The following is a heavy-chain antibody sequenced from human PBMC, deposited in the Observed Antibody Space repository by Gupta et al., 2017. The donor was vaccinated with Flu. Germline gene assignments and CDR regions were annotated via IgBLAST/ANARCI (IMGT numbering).Heavy chain of an antibody. J-gene: IGHJ3*02. V-gene: IGHV3-15*01. D-gene: IGHD3-16*01. CDR3: TTDSSGGITFDI. CDR1: GCSFSDAW. CDR2: LKSHTDGGTT. Sequence: EVQLVESGGGLVKPGGSLRLSCAASGCSFSDAWMNWVRQAPGKGLEWVGRLKSHTDGGTTDYAAPVKGRFTISRDDSKSTLFLQMRSLKTEDTAVYFCTTDSSGGITFDIWGQGTMVTVSS.